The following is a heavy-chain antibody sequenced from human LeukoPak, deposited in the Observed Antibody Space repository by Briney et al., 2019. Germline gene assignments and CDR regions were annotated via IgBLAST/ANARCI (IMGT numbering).Heavy chain of an antibody. J-gene: IGHJ4*02. CDR3: AKGTYYYDSSGYPDYFDY. CDR2: ISSSSSYI. D-gene: IGHD3-22*01. Sequence: GGSLRLSCAASGFTFSSYSMSWVRQAPGKGLEWVSSISSSSSYIYYADSVKGRFTISRDNSKNTLYLQMNSLRAEDTAVYYCAKGTYYYDSSGYPDYFDYWGQGTLVTVSS. V-gene: IGHV3-21*01. CDR1: GFTFSSYS.